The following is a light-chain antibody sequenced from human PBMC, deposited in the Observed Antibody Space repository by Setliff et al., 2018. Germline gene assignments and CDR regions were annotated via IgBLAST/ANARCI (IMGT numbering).Light chain of an antibody. V-gene: IGLV2-14*03. CDR3: LSYTSGTTHAL. CDR1: SSDVGGYNF. Sequence: QSALTQPAAVSGSPGQSITIPCSGTSSDVGGYNFVSWYQQRPGKAPKLLIHEVTKRPSGVSDRFSGSKSGNTASLTISGLQAEDEADYYCLSYTSGTTHALFGGGTKVTVL. CDR2: EVT. J-gene: IGLJ2*01.